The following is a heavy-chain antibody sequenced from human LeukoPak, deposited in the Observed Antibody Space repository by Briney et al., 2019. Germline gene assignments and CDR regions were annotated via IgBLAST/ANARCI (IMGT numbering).Heavy chain of an antibody. D-gene: IGHD2-2*01. CDR2: IFPGNSDT. CDR1: GYSFTSYW. J-gene: IGHJ4*02. V-gene: IGHV5-51*01. Sequence: GESLQISCKGSGYSFTSYWIGWVRQMPGKGREWLGSIFPGNSDTRYSPSFKGQVTISADKSISTAYLQWSSLKASDTAMYYCATHHRYCSSTRCYLAFDYWGQGTLVTVSS. CDR3: ATHHRYCSSTRCYLAFDY.